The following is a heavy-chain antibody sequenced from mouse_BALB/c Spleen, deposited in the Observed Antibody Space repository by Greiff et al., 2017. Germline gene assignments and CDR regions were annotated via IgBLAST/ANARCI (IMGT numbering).Heavy chain of an antibody. Sequence: QVQLQQSGPELVKPGASVKISCKASGYAFSSSWMNWVKQRPGQGLEWIGRIYPGDGDTNYNGKFKGKATLTADKSSSTAYMQLSSLTSVDSAVYFCARNWDPYYFDYWGQGTTLTVSS. J-gene: IGHJ2*01. CDR1: GYAFSSSW. CDR2: IYPGDGDT. CDR3: ARNWDPYYFDY. D-gene: IGHD4-1*01. V-gene: IGHV1-82*01.